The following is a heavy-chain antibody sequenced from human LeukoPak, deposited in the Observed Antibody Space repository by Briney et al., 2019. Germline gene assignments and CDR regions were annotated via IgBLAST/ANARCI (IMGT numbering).Heavy chain of an antibody. V-gene: IGHV3-33*01. J-gene: IGHJ6*02. CDR2: MWVWNDGSNE. Sequence: GRSLRLSCTASGFTFSNYGMHWVRQAPGKGLEWVAVMWVWNDGSNEYYTDSVKGRFTIARDNSKNTLYLQMASLRAEDTADYYCARDRFPHDDAHYGMDVWGQGTTVTVSS. D-gene: IGHD3-16*01. CDR3: ARDRFPHDDAHYGMDV. CDR1: GFTFSNYG.